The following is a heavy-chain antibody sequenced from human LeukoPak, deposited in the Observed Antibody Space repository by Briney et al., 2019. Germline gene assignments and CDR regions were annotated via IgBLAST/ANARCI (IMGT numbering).Heavy chain of an antibody. D-gene: IGHD3-10*01. CDR3: APWGSAAFDI. CDR1: GYTLTELS. Sequence: ASVKVSCNVSGYTLTELSMHWVRQAPGEGLEWMGGFDPEHGKTIYAQKFQGRVTMTGDTSTNAAYMELSSLRSEDTAVYYCAPWGSAAFDIWGQGTMVTVSS. V-gene: IGHV1-24*01. J-gene: IGHJ3*02. CDR2: FDPEHGKT.